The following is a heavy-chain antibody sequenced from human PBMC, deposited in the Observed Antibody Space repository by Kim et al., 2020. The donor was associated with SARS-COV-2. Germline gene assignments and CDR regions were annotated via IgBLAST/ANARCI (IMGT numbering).Heavy chain of an antibody. D-gene: IGHD1-26*01. CDR2: IYYSGST. J-gene: IGHJ6*01. CDR1: GGSISGSSYY. Sequence: SETLSLTCTVSGGSISGSSYYWGWIRQPPGKGLEWIGSIYYSGSTYYNPSLKSRVTISVDTSKNQFSLKLSSVTAADTAVYYCAREAYSGSYWAYYYGM. CDR3: AREAYSGSYWAYYYGM. V-gene: IGHV4-39*07.